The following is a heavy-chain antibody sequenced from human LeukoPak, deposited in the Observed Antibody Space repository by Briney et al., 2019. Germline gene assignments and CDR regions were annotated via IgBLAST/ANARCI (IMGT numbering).Heavy chain of an antibody. CDR1: GFTFSTYV. CDR3: AKDLGDLYYYYGMDV. Sequence: GGSLRLSCAASGFTFSTYVMSWVRQAPGKGLEWVSAISGTGGSTYYADSVKGRFTISRDISMTTLFLQMNSLRAEDTAVYYCAKDLGDLYYYYGMDVWGQGTTVTVSS. V-gene: IGHV3-23*01. J-gene: IGHJ6*02. D-gene: IGHD4-17*01. CDR2: ISGTGGST.